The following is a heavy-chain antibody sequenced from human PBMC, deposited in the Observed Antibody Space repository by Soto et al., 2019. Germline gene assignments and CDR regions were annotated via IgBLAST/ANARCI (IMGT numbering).Heavy chain of an antibody. CDR1: GFTFSDYY. J-gene: IGHJ3*02. V-gene: IGHV3-11*01. Sequence: WGSLRLSCAASGFTFSDYYMSWIRQAPGKGLEWVSYISSSGSTIYCADSVKGRFTISRDNAKNSLYLQMNSLRAEDTAVYYCARGYQQRHDAFDIWAKGQWSPSPQ. CDR2: ISSSGSTI. CDR3: ARGYQQRHDAFDI. D-gene: IGHD6-25*01.